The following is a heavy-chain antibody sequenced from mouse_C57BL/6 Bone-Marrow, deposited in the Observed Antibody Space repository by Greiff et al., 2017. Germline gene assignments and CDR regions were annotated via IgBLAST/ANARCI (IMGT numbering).Heavy chain of an antibody. J-gene: IGHJ2*01. CDR2: IDPEKGDT. CDR3: TSITTVPFDY. CDR1: GFNIKDDY. V-gene: IGHV14-4*01. D-gene: IGHD1-1*01. Sequence: EVQLQESGAELVRPGASVKLSCTASGFNIKDDYMHWVKQRPEQGLEWIGWIDPEKGDTEYASKFQGKATITADTSSNTAYLQLSSLTSEDTAVYYCTSITTVPFDYWGQGTTLTVSS.